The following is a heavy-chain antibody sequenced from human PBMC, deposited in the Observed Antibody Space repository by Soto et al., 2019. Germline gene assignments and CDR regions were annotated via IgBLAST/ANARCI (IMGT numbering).Heavy chain of an antibody. V-gene: IGHV1-69*06. J-gene: IGHJ6*02. Sequence: GASVEVSCKASGGTFSSYAISWVRQAPGEGLEWMEGIIPIFGTANYAQKFQGRVTITADKSTSTAYMELSSLRSEDTAVYYCARDGATKYYYGSGSQTYYYYGMDVWGQGTTVTVSS. D-gene: IGHD3-10*01. CDR3: ARDGATKYYYGSGSQTYYYYGMDV. CDR1: GGTFSSYA. CDR2: IIPIFGTA.